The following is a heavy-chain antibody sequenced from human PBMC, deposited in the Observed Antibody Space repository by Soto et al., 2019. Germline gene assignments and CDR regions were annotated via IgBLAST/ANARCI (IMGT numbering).Heavy chain of an antibody. Sequence: GGSLRLSCAASGFTFSSYSMNWVRQAPGKXLEWVSSISSSSSYIYYADSVKGRFTISRDNAKNSLYLQMNSLRAEDTAVYYCARIGMVRGVISYYYYGMDVWGQGTTVTVSS. V-gene: IGHV3-21*01. D-gene: IGHD3-10*01. CDR3: ARIGMVRGVISYYYYGMDV. CDR2: ISSSSSYI. CDR1: GFTFSSYS. J-gene: IGHJ6*02.